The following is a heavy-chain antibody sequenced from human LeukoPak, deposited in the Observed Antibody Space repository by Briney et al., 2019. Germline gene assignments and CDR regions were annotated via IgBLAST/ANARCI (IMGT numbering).Heavy chain of an antibody. CDR3: AKQEYVWGSYRTALDY. CDR2: ISSSGSTI. Sequence: GGSLRLSCAASGFTFSGYEMNWVRQAPGKGLEWVSYISSSGSTIYYADSVKGRFTISRDNAKNSLYLQMNSLRAEDTAVYYCAKQEYVWGSYRTALDYWGQGTLVTVSS. V-gene: IGHV3-48*03. CDR1: GFTFSGYE. J-gene: IGHJ4*02. D-gene: IGHD3-16*02.